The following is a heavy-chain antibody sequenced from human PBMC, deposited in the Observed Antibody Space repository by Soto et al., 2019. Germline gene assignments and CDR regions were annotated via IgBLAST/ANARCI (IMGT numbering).Heavy chain of an antibody. CDR1: GFTFSNYA. V-gene: IGHV3-23*01. Sequence: AGSLRLSCAAYGFTFSNYAMNWVRQAPGKGLEWVSTITYSGDATHYTDSVRGRFTISRDNSKNTLYLQMHSLRAEDTAVYYCANDYSTGYNPSLDYWGQGSLVTVSS. J-gene: IGHJ4*02. CDR2: ITYSGDAT. CDR3: ANDYSTGYNPSLDY. D-gene: IGHD3-22*01.